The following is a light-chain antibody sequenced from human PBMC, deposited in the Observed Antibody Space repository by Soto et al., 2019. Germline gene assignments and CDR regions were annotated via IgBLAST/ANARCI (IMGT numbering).Light chain of an antibody. V-gene: IGKV1-5*03. CDR1: QSISIC. CDR2: KAS. J-gene: IGKJ1*01. CDR3: QQYKTYSRT. Sequence: DIQMTQSPSTLSASVGDRVSITCRASQSISICLAWYQQKPGKAPKVLIYKASILESGVPSRFSGSGSETEFTLTISSLQPDDFATYYCQQYKTYSRTFGQGTKVEIK.